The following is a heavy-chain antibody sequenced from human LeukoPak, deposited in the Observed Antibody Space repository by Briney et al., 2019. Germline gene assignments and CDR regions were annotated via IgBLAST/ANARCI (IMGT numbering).Heavy chain of an antibody. V-gene: IGHV3-66*01. Sequence: GGSLRLSCAASGFTVSSKYMSWVRQVPGKGLEWVSVIYSDTSTFYADSVKGRFTISRDNSKDTLYLQMNSLRVEDTGVYYCARVQGSALFRWNWGRGTLVTVSS. CDR3: ARVQGSALFRWN. J-gene: IGHJ4*02. CDR2: IYSDTST. D-gene: IGHD2-21*01. CDR1: GFTVSSKY.